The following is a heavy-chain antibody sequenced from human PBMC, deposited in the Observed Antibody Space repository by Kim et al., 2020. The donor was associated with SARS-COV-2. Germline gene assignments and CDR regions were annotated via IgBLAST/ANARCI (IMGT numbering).Heavy chain of an antibody. V-gene: IGHV1-69*13. CDR3: ARKIVGATTYYGMDV. Sequence: SVKVSCKASGGTFSTYAISWVRQAPGQGLEWMGGIIPIFGKGNYAQKFQGRVTITADESTSTAYMELSSLRSEDTAVHYCARKIVGATTYYGMDVWGQG. D-gene: IGHD1-26*01. CDR1: GGTFSTYA. CDR2: IIPIFGKG. J-gene: IGHJ6*02.